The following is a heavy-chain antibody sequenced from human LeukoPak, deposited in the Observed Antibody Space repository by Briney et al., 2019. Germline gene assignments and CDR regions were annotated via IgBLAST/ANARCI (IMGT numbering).Heavy chain of an antibody. CDR3: AKAFTFGGVIAPFDY. D-gene: IGHD3-16*02. CDR1: GFTFDDYA. V-gene: IGHV3-9*01. Sequence: GGSLRLSCAASGFTFDDYATHWVRQAPGKGLEWVSGISWNSGSIGYADSVKGRFTISRDNAKNSLYLQMNSLRAEDTALYYCAKAFTFGGVIAPFDYWGQGTLVTVSS. CDR2: ISWNSGSI. J-gene: IGHJ4*02.